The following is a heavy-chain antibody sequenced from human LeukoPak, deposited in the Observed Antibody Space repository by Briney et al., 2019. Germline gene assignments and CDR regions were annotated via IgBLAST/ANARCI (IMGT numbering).Heavy chain of an antibody. CDR3: ARQGITMVRGAHY. D-gene: IGHD3-10*01. CDR2: IYHSGST. Sequence: SETLSLTCAVSGGSISSSNWWSWVRPPPGKGLEWIGEIYHSGSTNYNPSLKSRVTISVDTSKNQFSLKLSSVTAADTAVYYCARQGITMVRGAHYWGQGTLVTVSS. CDR1: GGSISSSNW. V-gene: IGHV4-4*02. J-gene: IGHJ4*02.